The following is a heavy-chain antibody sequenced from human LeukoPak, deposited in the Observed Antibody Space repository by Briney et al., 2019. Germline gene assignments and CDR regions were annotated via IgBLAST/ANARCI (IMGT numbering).Heavy chain of an antibody. CDR1: GFTFSSYG. Sequence: PGRSLRLSCAASGFTFSSYGMHWVRQAPGKGLEWVAVISYDGSNKYYADSVKGRFTISRDNSKNTLYLQMNSLRAEDTAVYYCAKLISGTLGMDVWGQGTTVTVSS. V-gene: IGHV3-30*18. D-gene: IGHD6-13*01. CDR2: ISYDGSNK. CDR3: AKLISGTLGMDV. J-gene: IGHJ6*02.